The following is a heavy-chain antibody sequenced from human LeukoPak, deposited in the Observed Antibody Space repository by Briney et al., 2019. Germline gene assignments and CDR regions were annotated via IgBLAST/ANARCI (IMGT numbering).Heavy chain of an antibody. Sequence: ASVKVSCKASGYTFPGYFMHWVRQAPGQGLEWMGRINPNSGGTNYAQKFQGRVTMTRDTSISTAYMELRSLRSDDTAVYYCVAYYDSSGSYFDYWGQGTLVTVSS. J-gene: IGHJ4*02. CDR1: GYTFPGYF. D-gene: IGHD3-22*01. V-gene: IGHV1-2*02. CDR3: VAYYDSSGSYFDY. CDR2: INPNSGGT.